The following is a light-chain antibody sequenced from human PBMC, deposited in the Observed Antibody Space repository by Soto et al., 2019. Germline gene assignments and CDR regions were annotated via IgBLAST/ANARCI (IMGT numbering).Light chain of an antibody. CDR1: QDINRW. CDR3: QQSYRTPLT. J-gene: IGKJ4*01. CDR2: NAD. V-gene: IGKV1-5*01. Sequence: DIQMTQSPSTLSGSVGDSVTITCLASQDINRWLAWYQQKPGKAPKILIYNADTLESGVPSRFSGSGYGTEFTLTINSLQPEDFATYYCQQSYRTPLTFGGGTKVDI.